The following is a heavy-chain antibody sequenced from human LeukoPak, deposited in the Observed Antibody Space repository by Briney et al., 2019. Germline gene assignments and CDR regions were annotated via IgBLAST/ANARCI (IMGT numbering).Heavy chain of an antibody. CDR2: ISPYDGNT. Sequence: ASVTVSCKASGYSFTSFGITWVRQAPGRGLEWMGWISPYDGNTNYAQNLQGRVTMTTDTSTTTAYMDLRSLRFDDTAVYYCARTRPTWEGWGFDYWGQGTLVTVSS. V-gene: IGHV1-18*01. J-gene: IGHJ4*02. D-gene: IGHD1-26*01. CDR3: ARTRPTWEGWGFDY. CDR1: GYSFTSFG.